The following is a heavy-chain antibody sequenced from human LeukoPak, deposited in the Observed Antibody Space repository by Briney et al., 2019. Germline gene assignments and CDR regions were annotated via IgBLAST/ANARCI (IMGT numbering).Heavy chain of an antibody. V-gene: IGHV4-39*01. CDR3: ARRAPYSYEWSTLDY. J-gene: IGHJ4*02. CDR2: IYYSGST. CDR1: GGSISSSSSH. D-gene: IGHD5-18*01. Sequence: SETLSLTCTVSGGSISSSSSHWGWIRQPPGKGLEWIGTIYYSGSTYYNPSLESRVTISVDTSKNQFSLKLSSVTAADTAVYYCARRAPYSYEWSTLDYWGQGTLVTVSS.